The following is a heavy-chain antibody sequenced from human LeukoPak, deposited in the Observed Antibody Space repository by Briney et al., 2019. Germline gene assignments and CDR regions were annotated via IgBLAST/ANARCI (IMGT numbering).Heavy chain of an antibody. CDR3: ARVSEMAKWENYFDY. J-gene: IGHJ4*02. D-gene: IGHD5-24*01. V-gene: IGHV4-59*01. CDR2: IYYSGST. CDR1: GGSISSYY. Sequence: SETLSLTCTVSGGSISSYYWSWIRQPPGKGLEWIGYIYYSGSTNYNPSLKSRVTISVDTSKNQFSLKLSSVTAADTAVYYCARVSEMAKWENYFDYWGQGTLVTVSS.